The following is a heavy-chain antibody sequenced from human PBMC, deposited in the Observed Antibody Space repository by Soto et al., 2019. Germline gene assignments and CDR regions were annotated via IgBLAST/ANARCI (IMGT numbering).Heavy chain of an antibody. CDR1: GYTFTSYA. CDR2: INAGNGNT. D-gene: IGHD2-15*01. J-gene: IGHJ5*02. V-gene: IGHV1-3*01. CDR3: ARVLVVVAATGKGWFDP. Sequence: ASVKVSCKASGYTFTSYAMHWVRQAPGQRLEWMGWINAGNGNTNYSQKFQGRATITTDTSTSTAYMELSSLRSEDTAVYYCARVLVVVAATGKGWFDPWGQGTLVTVSS.